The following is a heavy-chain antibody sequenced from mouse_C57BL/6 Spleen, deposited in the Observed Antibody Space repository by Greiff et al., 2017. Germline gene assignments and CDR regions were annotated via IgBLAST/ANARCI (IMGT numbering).Heavy chain of an antibody. Sequence: QVQLKQSGAELMKPGASVKLSCKATGYTFTGYWIEWVQQRPGHGLEWIGEILPGSGSTNYNEKFKSKATLTVDKSSSTAYMQLSSLTSEDSAVYYCARRKGTTEEEDYWGQGTTLTVSS. CDR3: ARRKGTTEEEDY. J-gene: IGHJ2*01. CDR2: ILPGSGST. CDR1: GYTFTGYW. V-gene: IGHV1-9*01. D-gene: IGHD1-1*01.